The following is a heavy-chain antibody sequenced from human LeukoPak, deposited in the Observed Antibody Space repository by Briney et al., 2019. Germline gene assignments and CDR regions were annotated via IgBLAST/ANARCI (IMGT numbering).Heavy chain of an antibody. Sequence: SETLSLTCTVSGGSISSYYWSWIRQPAGKGLEWIGRIYTSGITNYNPSLKSRVTMSVDTSKNQFSLKLSSVTAADTAVYYCARDSTAWFGESGATDYYYGMDVWGQGTTVTVSS. V-gene: IGHV4-4*07. D-gene: IGHD3-10*01. CDR1: GGSISSYY. J-gene: IGHJ6*02. CDR3: ARDSTAWFGESGATDYYYGMDV. CDR2: IYTSGIT.